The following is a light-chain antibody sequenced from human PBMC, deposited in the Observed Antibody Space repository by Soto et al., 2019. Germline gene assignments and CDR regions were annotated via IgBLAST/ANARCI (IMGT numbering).Light chain of an antibody. Sequence: QSALTQPASVSGSLGQSITVSCTGTSSDVGGYNYVSWYQQHPGTAPKLIIYDAIHRPSGVSNRFSGSKSGNTASLTISGLQAEDEADYYCSSYTSSSTYVFGTGTKLTVL. J-gene: IGLJ1*01. CDR1: SSDVGGYNY. V-gene: IGLV2-14*03. CDR2: DAI. CDR3: SSYTSSSTYV.